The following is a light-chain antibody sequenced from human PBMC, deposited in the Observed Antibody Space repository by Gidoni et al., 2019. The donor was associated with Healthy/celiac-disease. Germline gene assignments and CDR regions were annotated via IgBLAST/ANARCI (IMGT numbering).Light chain of an antibody. V-gene: IGKV3-20*01. J-gene: IGKJ5*01. Sequence: EMVLTQSPGTLSLSPGERATLSCRASQSVSSSYLAWYQQKPGQAPRLLIYGASSMATGIPDRFSGSGSGTDFTLTISRLEPEDFAVYYCQQYCNSAITFGQGTRLEIK. CDR1: QSVSSSY. CDR2: GAS. CDR3: QQYCNSAIT.